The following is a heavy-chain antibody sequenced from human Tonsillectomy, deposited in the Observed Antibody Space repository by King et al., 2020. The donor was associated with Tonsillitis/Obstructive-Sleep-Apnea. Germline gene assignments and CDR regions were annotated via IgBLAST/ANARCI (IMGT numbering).Heavy chain of an antibody. V-gene: IGHV3-72*01. J-gene: IGHJ2*01. CDR2: IRNKAKTYTS. CDR3: ARVLYGDYWYFDL. CDR1: GFTFSDHY. Sequence: VQLVESGGGLVQPGGSLRLSCAASGFTFSDHYMDWVRQPPGKGLEWVGLIRNKAKTYTSEYAPSVKGRFTISRDDSKNSLYLQIDSLKTGDTALYYCARVLYGDYWYFDLWGRGTLVTVSS. D-gene: IGHD4-17*01.